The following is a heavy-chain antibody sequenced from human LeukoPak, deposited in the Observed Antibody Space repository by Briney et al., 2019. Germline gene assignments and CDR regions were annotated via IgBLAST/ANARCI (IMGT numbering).Heavy chain of an antibody. CDR1: GGSFSGYY. CDR2: INHSGST. J-gene: IGHJ6*01. D-gene: IGHD2-21*01. CDR3: ATTEKNRYYINL. Sequence: SETLSLTCAVYGGSFSGYYWSWIRQPPGKGLEWIGEINHSGSTNYNPSLKSRVSISVDTSKKQFSLKLSSVTAADTAVYFCATTEKNRYYINLWGPGTTVIVSS. V-gene: IGHV4-34*01.